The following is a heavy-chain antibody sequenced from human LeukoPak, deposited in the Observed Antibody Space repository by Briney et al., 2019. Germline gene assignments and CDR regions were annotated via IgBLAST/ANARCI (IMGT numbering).Heavy chain of an antibody. CDR3: ARDPSADAAIDY. V-gene: IGHV3-21*01. CDR1: GFTFSSYS. J-gene: IGHJ4*02. CDR2: ISSSSSYI. Sequence: GGSLRLSCAASGFTFSSYSMNWVRQAPGKGLEWVSSISSSSSYIYYADSVKGRFTISRDNAKNSLYLQMNSLRAEDTAVYYCARDPSADAAIDYWGQGTLVTVSS.